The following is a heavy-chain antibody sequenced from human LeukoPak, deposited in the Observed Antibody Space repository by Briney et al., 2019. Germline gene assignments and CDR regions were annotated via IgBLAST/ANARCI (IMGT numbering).Heavy chain of an antibody. D-gene: IGHD6-19*01. CDR3: ARGRGFGRGYSSGWYGY. V-gene: IGHV4-34*01. CDR2: INHSGST. CDR1: GGSFSGYY. J-gene: IGHJ4*02. Sequence: SETLSLTCAVYGGSFSGYYWGWIRQPPGKGLEWIGEINHSGSTNYNPSLKSRVTISVDTSKNQFSLKLSSVTAADTAVYYCARGRGFGRGYSSGWYGYWGQGTLVTVSS.